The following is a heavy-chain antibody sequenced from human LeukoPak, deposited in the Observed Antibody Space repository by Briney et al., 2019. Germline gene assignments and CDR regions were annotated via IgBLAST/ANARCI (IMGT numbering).Heavy chain of an antibody. J-gene: IGHJ4*02. CDR3: AKDHNYYGSGSPDY. D-gene: IGHD3-10*01. Sequence: GGSPRLSCAASGFTFSSYAMSWVRQAPGKGLEWVSAISGSGGSTSYADSVKGRFTISRDNSKNTLYLQMNSLRAEDTAVYYCAKDHNYYGSGSPDYWGQGTLVTVSS. CDR1: GFTFSSYA. CDR2: ISGSGGST. V-gene: IGHV3-23*01.